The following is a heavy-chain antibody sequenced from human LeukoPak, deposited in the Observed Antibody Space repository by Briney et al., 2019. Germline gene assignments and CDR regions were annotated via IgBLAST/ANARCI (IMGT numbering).Heavy chain of an antibody. CDR2: IYTSGST. V-gene: IGHV4-61*02. CDR3: ARDLTLSY. Sequence: SQTLSLTCTVSGGSISSGSYYWSWIRQPAGKGLEWIGRIYTSGSTNYNPSLKSRVTISVDTSKNQFSLKLSSVTAADTAVYYCARDLTLSYWGQGTLVTVSS. D-gene: IGHD2-21*02. CDR1: GGSISSGSYY. J-gene: IGHJ4*02.